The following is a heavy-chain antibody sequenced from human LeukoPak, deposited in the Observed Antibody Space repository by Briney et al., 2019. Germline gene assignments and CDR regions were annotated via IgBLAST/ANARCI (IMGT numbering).Heavy chain of an antibody. CDR3: SRDQLSYCDGDCP. D-gene: IGHD2-21*02. CDR2: ISSSSSYI. V-gene: IGHV3-21*01. Sequence: GGSLRLSCAVSGFTLNYYAMNWVRQAPGKGLEWVSSISSSSSYIYYADSVKGRFTISRDNAKNSLYLQMNSLRAEDTAVYYCSRDQLSYCDGDCPWGQGTLVTVSS. J-gene: IGHJ5*02. CDR1: GFTLNYYA.